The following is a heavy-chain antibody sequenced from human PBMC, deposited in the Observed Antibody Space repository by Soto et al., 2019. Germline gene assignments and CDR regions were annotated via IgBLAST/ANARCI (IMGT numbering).Heavy chain of an antibody. Sequence: GGSLRLSCAASGFTFSSYSMNWVRQAPGKGLEWVSSISSSSSYIYYADSVKGRFTISRDNAKNSLYLQMNSLRAEDTAVYYCARASNPWGCSSTSCRGEAFDIWGQGTMVTVSS. CDR1: GFTFSSYS. J-gene: IGHJ3*02. CDR2: ISSSSSYI. D-gene: IGHD2-2*01. CDR3: ARASNPWGCSSTSCRGEAFDI. V-gene: IGHV3-21*01.